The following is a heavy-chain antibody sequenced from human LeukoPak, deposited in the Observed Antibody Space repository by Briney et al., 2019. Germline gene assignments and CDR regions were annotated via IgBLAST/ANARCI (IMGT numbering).Heavy chain of an antibody. CDR3: ARVGGYGDYSFSY. D-gene: IGHD4-17*01. V-gene: IGHV3-53*04. CDR2: IYSGGSA. Sequence: GGSLRLSCAASGFTVSSNYMSWVRQAPGKGLEWVSVIYSGGSAYYADSVKGRFTLSRHNSKNTLYLQMNSLRAEDTAVYYCARVGGYGDYSFSYWGQGTLVTVSS. J-gene: IGHJ4*02. CDR1: GFTVSSNY.